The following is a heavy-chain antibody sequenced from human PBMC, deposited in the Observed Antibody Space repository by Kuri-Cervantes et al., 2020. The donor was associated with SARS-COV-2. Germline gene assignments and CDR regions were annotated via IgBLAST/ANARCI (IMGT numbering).Heavy chain of an antibody. CDR3: ARHEVLITFGGVIVSYFDY. J-gene: IGHJ4*02. CDR1: GGSFSGYY. D-gene: IGHD3-16*02. Sequence: SETLSLTCAVSGGSFSGYYWSWIRQPPGKGLEWMGEINHTGSTNYNPYLKSRVTISVDTSKNQFSLKLISVTAADTAVYYCARHEVLITFGGVIVSYFDYWGQGTLVTVSS. V-gene: IGHV4-34*01. CDR2: INHTGST.